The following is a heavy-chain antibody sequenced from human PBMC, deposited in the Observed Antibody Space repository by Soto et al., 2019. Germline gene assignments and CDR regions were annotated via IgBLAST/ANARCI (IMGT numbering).Heavy chain of an antibody. V-gene: IGHV3-9*01. CDR1: GFTFDDYA. Sequence: DVQLVESGGGLVQPGRSLRLSCAASGFTFDDYAMHWVWQAPGKGLEWVSGISWNSGSIGYADSVKGRFTISRDNAKNSLYLQMNSLRAEDTALYYCAKFQGYDSSGYGHWGQGTLVTVSS. CDR2: ISWNSGSI. CDR3: AKFQGYDSSGYGH. D-gene: IGHD3-22*01. J-gene: IGHJ4*02.